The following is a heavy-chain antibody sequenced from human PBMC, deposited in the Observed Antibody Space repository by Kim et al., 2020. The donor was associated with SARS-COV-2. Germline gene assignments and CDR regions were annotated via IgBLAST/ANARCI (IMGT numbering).Heavy chain of an antibody. D-gene: IGHD2-15*01. V-gene: IGHV4-34*01. J-gene: IGHJ5*02. CDR2: INHSGST. CDR1: GGSFSGYY. Sequence: SETLSLTCAVYGGSFSGYYWSWIRQPPGKGLEWIGEINHSGSTNYNPSLKSRVTISVDTSKNQFSLKLSSVTAADTAVYYCARRILQWVVDPWGQGTLVTVSS. CDR3: ARRILQWVVDP.